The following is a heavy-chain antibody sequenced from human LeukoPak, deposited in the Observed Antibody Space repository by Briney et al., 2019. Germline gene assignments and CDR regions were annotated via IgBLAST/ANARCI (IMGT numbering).Heavy chain of an antibody. Sequence: HPGGSLRLSCAASGFTFSSYGMSWVRQAPGKGLELVSIISGSGGSTYYADSVKGRFTISRDNSKNTLYLQMNSLGAEDTAVYCCAKRWGSMHFDYWGQGTLVTVSS. V-gene: IGHV3-23*01. D-gene: IGHD2/OR15-2a*01. CDR1: GFTFSSYG. J-gene: IGHJ4*02. CDR3: AKRWGSMHFDY. CDR2: ISGSGGST.